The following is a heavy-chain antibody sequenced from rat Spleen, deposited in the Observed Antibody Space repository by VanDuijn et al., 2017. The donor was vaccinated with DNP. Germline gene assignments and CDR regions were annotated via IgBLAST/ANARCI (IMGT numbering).Heavy chain of an antibody. CDR2: ISPSGDSI. CDR1: GFTFTNYD. J-gene: IGHJ3*01. V-gene: IGHV5-19*01. CDR3: ATHAHWFTY. Sequence: EVQLVESGGGLVQPGRSLKLSCAASGFTFTNYDMAWVRQAPTKGLEWVASISPSGDSIYYRDSVKGRFTISRDNAKSTLYLQTDSLRSEDTATYYCATHAHWFTYWGQGALVTVSS.